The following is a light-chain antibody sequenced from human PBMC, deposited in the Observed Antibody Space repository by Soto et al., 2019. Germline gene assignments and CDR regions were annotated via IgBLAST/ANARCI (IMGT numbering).Light chain of an antibody. V-gene: IGKV3-11*01. CDR3: QQRSNWPWT. CDR1: QSVSSN. Sequence: EIVLTQSPGTMSLSPGERATLSCRASQSVSSNLAWYQQKPGQAPRLLISDASTRATGIPDRFSGSGSGTDFTLTISSLEPEEFAVYYGQQRSNWPWTFGQGTKVDIK. CDR2: DAS. J-gene: IGKJ1*01.